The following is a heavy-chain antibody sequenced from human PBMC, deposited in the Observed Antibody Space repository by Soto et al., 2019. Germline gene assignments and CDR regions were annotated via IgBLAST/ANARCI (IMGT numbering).Heavy chain of an antibody. CDR3: ARGVYCTGTSCYFEY. D-gene: IGHD2-2*01. J-gene: IGHJ4*02. CDR2: IYHRGST. V-gene: IGHV4-4*02. Sequence: SETLSLTCAVSGGSISSGSWWSWVRQPPGKGLEWIGEIYHRGSTNYNPSLKSRVTISVDKSKSQFSLQLSSVTAADTAVYYCARGVYCTGTSCYFEYWGQGPLVTVS. CDR1: GGSISSGSW.